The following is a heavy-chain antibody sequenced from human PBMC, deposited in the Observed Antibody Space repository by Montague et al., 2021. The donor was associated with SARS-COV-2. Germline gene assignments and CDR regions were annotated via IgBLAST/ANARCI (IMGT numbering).Heavy chain of an antibody. D-gene: IGHD2-2*01. J-gene: IGHJ6*03. V-gene: IGHV4-39*01. CDR2: IYCSGSS. CDR1: GDSISHSSFY. CDR3: ARHTVFCTSTSCFQEPPLYFCMDV. Sequence: SETLSLTCSVSGDSISHSSFYWGWIRQPPGKGLEWIGRIYCSGSSSYNPSLKSRVTISIDTSKNQFSLELSSVTAADTAVYYCARHTVFCTSTSCFQEPPLYFCMDVWGQGTTVTVSS.